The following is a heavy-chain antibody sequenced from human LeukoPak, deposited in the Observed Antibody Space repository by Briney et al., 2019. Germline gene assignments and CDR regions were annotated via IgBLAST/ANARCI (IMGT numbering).Heavy chain of an antibody. V-gene: IGHV3-48*01. Sequence: GGSLRLSCAASGFTFSSYSMNWVRQAPGKGLEWVSYIGSSSSTIYYADSVKGRFTISRDNAKNSLYLQMNSLRAEDTAVYYCAREAGRYYYDSSGSPGYWGQGTLVTVSS. D-gene: IGHD3-22*01. J-gene: IGHJ4*02. CDR3: AREAGRYYYDSSGSPGY. CDR2: IGSSSSTI. CDR1: GFTFSSYS.